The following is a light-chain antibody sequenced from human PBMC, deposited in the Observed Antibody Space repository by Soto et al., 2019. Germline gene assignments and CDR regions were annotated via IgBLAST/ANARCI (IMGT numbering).Light chain of an antibody. CDR2: SNN. V-gene: IGLV1-44*01. CDR1: SSNIGSNT. CDR3: QSYDSGLSDYL. Sequence: QSVLTQPPSASGTPGQRVTISCSGSSSNIGSNTVNWYQQLPGTAPKLLIYSNNQRPSGVPDRFSGSKSGTSASLAISGLQAEDEADYYCQSYDSGLSDYLFGSGTKVTVL. J-gene: IGLJ1*01.